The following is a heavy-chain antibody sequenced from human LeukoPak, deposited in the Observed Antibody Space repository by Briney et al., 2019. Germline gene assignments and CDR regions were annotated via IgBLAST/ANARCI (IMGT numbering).Heavy chain of an antibody. V-gene: IGHV3-49*04. CDR2: IRSKAYGGTT. Sequence: GGSLRLSCAASGFTFSNYWMSWVRQAPGKGLEWVGFIRSKAYGGTTEYAASVKGRFTISRDDSKSIAYLQMNSLKTEDTAVYYCTRDGSSSWYEGKSADYWGQGTLVTVSS. D-gene: IGHD6-13*01. CDR1: GFTFSNYW. J-gene: IGHJ4*02. CDR3: TRDGSSSWYEGKSADY.